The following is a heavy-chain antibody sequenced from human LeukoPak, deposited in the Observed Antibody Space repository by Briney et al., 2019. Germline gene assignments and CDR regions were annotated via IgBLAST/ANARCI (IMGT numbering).Heavy chain of an antibody. Sequence: GGSLRLSCAASGFTFSDFWMDWLRQAPGKGLEWVASINPGGSDHYCVDSVRGRFSISRDNAKNSLYLQMNSLRVEDTAMYYCARDDGSSCFSYWGQGALVTVSS. CDR3: ARDDGSSCFSY. D-gene: IGHD3-10*01. CDR2: INPGGSDH. J-gene: IGHJ4*02. CDR1: GFTFSDFW. V-gene: IGHV3-7*01.